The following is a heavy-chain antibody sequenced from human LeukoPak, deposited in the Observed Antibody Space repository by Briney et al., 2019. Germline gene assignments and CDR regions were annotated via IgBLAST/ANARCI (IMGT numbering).Heavy chain of an antibody. V-gene: IGHV1-8*03. CDR1: GYTFTSYD. Sequence: ASVKVSCKASGYTFTSYDINWVRQATGQGLEWMGWMNPNSGNTGYAQKFQGRVTITRNTSISTAYMELSSLRSEDTAVYYCARDIYDILTGYYQSGRYFDYWGQGTLVTVSS. D-gene: IGHD3-9*01. CDR2: MNPNSGNT. J-gene: IGHJ4*02. CDR3: ARDIYDILTGYYQSGRYFDY.